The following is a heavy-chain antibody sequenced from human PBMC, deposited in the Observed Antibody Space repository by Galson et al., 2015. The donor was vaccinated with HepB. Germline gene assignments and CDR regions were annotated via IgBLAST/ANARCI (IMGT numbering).Heavy chain of an antibody. D-gene: IGHD3-10*02. CDR3: AREPMLPMGFDY. J-gene: IGHJ4*02. Sequence: ETLSLTCIVSGGSINSDYWSWIRQAAGKGPEYIGRIFMSGSSNYNPSLKSRATMSIDTSRSQISLKMKSVTAADTAMYYCAREPMLPMGFDYWGQGILVTVSS. V-gene: IGHV4-4*07. CDR1: GGSINSDY. CDR2: IFMSGSS.